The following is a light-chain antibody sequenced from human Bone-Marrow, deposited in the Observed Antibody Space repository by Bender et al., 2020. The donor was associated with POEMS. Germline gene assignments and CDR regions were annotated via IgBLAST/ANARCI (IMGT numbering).Light chain of an antibody. Sequence: QSALTQPRSVSGTPGQSVTISCTGTFRDFEFYNYVSWYQHLPGRAPKLIIYQGSERPSGVSHRFSGSKSGNTASLTIFGLQPEDEADYYCCSYAAPTPYVFGTGTKVTVL. J-gene: IGLJ1*01. CDR1: FRDFEFYNY. CDR2: QGS. CDR3: CSYAAPTPYV. V-gene: IGLV2-11*01.